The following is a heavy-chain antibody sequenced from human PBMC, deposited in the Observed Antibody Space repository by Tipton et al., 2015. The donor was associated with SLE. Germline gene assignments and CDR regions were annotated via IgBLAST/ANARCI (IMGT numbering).Heavy chain of an antibody. J-gene: IGHJ5*02. CDR1: GYSLTSGYY. D-gene: IGHD3-10*01. CDR3: ARGESDYYGSGSPWSWFDP. CDR2: IYHSDSI. V-gene: IGHV4-38-2*02. Sequence: TLSLTCTVSGYSLTSGYYWGWIRQPPGKGPEWIGRIYHSDSIYHNPSLKSRVTISVDTSKNQFSLKLSSVTAADTAVYYCARGESDYYGSGSPWSWFDPWGQGTLVTVSS.